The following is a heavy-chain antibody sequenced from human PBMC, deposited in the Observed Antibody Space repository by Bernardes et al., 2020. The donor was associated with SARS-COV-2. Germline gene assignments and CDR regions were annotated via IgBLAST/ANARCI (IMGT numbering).Heavy chain of an antibody. Sequence: SETLSLTCTVSGGSISSGGYYWSWIRQHPGKGLEWIGYIYYSGSTYYNPSLKSRVTISVDTSKNQFSLKLSSVTAADTAVYYCARAPRGIFGVVTHFDYWGQGTLVTVSS. CDR2: IYYSGST. V-gene: IGHV4-31*03. D-gene: IGHD3-3*01. J-gene: IGHJ4*02. CDR3: ARAPRGIFGVVTHFDY. CDR1: GGSISSGGYY.